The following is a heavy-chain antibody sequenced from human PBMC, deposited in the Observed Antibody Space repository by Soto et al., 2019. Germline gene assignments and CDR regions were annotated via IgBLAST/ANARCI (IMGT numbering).Heavy chain of an antibody. CDR2: IHYSGSI. V-gene: IGHV4-31*03. J-gene: IGHJ4*02. CDR1: GASISSGLYY. Sequence: QVQLQESGPGLVKPSQTLSLTCTVSGASISSGLYYWNWIRHIPGKGLEWIGCIHYSGSIYYNPSLQSRLIISVDTADNQFSLKLTSVTAADTAVYYCARGQDHAKAGYWGQGILVTVSS. CDR3: ARGQDHAKAGY. D-gene: IGHD6-19*01.